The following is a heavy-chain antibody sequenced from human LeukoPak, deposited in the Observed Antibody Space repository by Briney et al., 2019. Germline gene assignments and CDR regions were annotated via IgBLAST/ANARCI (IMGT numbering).Heavy chain of an antibody. D-gene: IGHD3-16*02. CDR1: GFTFRNYA. V-gene: IGHV3-53*01. Sequence: PGGSLRLSCAASGFTFRNYAMTWVRQAPGKGLEWVSVSYSGGSSYYADSVKGRFTISRDNSKNTLYLQMNSLRAEDTAVYFCAREEHYRRYFALWGRGTLVTVSS. CDR2: SYSGGSS. J-gene: IGHJ2*01. CDR3: AREEHYRRYFAL.